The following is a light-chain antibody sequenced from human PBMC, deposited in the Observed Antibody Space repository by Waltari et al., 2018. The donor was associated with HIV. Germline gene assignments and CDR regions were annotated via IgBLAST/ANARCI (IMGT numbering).Light chain of an antibody. Sequence: QSALTQPASVSGSPGQSIPISCPGTSSDVGGYNYVSWYQQHPGKAPKVMIYEVSNRPSGVSNRFSGSKSGNTASLTISGLQAEDEADYYCSSYTTTSTWVFGGGTKLTVL. CDR1: SSDVGGYNY. CDR3: SSYTTTSTWV. CDR2: EVS. V-gene: IGLV2-14*01. J-gene: IGLJ3*02.